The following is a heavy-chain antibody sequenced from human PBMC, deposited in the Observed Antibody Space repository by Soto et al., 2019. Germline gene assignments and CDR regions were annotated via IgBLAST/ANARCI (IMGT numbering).Heavy chain of an antibody. CDR2: IYYSGST. CDR1: GGSISSYY. Sequence: SETLSLTCTVSGGSISSYYWSWIRQPPGKGLEWIGHIYYSGSTSYNSSLKSRVTISVDTSKSQLSLKLSSVTAADTAVYYCARVRDCSGGTCYSWWFDPWCQGTLVTVS. D-gene: IGHD2-15*01. V-gene: IGHV4-59*01. J-gene: IGHJ5*02. CDR3: ARVRDCSGGTCYSWWFDP.